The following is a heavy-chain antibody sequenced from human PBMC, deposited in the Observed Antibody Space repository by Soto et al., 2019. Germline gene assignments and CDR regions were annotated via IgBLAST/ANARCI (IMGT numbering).Heavy chain of an antibody. Sequence: GGSLRLSCAASVFTFRIFGMHWIRQAPGIGLEWVALISYDGTNKYYADSVRGRFTISRDNSKNTLYLEMNTLRVEDTAVYYCAKVIPATGIEGGGDAFDIWGQGTMVTVSS. V-gene: IGHV3-30*18. D-gene: IGHD1-26*01. CDR1: VFTFRIFG. J-gene: IGHJ3*02. CDR2: ISYDGTNK. CDR3: AKVIPATGIEGGGDAFDI.